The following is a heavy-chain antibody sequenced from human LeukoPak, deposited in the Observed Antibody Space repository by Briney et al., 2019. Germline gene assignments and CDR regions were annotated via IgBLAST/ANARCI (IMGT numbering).Heavy chain of an antibody. CDR3: ARETGDTYGYLDY. CDR1: GFTFSGHT. CDR2: ISSISNHL. V-gene: IGHV3-21*01. D-gene: IGHD5-18*01. J-gene: IGHJ4*02. Sequence: GGSLRLSCAVSGFTFSGHTMNWVRQAPGKGLEWVSSISSISNHLYYGDSVKGRFTISRDNAKNSLFLQMNNLRAEDTAVYFCARETGDTYGYLDYWGQGTLVTVSS.